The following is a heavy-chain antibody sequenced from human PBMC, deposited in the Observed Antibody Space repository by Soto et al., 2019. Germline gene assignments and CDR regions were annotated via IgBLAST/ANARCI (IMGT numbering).Heavy chain of an antibody. J-gene: IGHJ5*02. Sequence: PTLVNPTQALTLTCSFSGFSLTTGGRGVGWIRQPPGKALEWLAVIYWNDDKRFSPSLKSRLTITKDTSKNQVVLTMTNMDPVDTATYYCAHRGYGDYPRDNWFDPWGQGTLVTVSS. D-gene: IGHD4-17*01. CDR3: AHRGYGDYPRDNWFDP. CDR2: IYWNDDK. V-gene: IGHV2-5*01. CDR1: GFSLTTGGRG.